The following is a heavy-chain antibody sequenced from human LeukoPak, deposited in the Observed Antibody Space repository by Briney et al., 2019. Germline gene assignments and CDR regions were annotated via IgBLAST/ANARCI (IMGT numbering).Heavy chain of an antibody. J-gene: IGHJ4*02. CDR3: ARVGHYDSSGNEKPIDY. V-gene: IGHV1-2*02. D-gene: IGHD3-22*01. CDR1: GYTFTGYY. Sequence: ASVKVSCKASGYTFTGYYMHWVRQAPGQGLEWMGWINPNSGGTNYAQKFQGRVTMTRDTSISTAYMELSRLRSDDTAVYYCARVGHYDSSGNEKPIDYWGQGTLVTVSS. CDR2: INPNSGGT.